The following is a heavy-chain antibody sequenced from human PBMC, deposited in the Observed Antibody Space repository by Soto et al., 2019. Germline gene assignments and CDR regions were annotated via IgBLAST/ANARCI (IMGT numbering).Heavy chain of an antibody. J-gene: IGHJ4*02. Sequence: KTSETLSLTCAVSGYSIRSGYFWGWIRQPPGKGLEWIGSMYHSGSTNYNPSLKSRVTISVDTSKNQFSLKLSSVTAADTAVYYCARGVNGYSDYWGQGTLVTVS. CDR2: MYHSGST. V-gene: IGHV4-38-2*01. CDR1: GYSIRSGYF. D-gene: IGHD5-18*01. CDR3: ARGVNGYSDY.